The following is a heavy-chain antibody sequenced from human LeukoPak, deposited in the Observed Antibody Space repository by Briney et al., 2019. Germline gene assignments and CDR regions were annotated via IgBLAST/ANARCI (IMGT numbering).Heavy chain of an antibody. D-gene: IGHD3-22*01. CDR1: GFTVSSIH. J-gene: IGHJ3*02. V-gene: IGHV3-53*01. CDR2: TYTGGNT. Sequence: GGSLRLSCAASGFTVSSIHMVWVRQAPGKGLEWVSVTYTGGNTYYADSVKGRFIISRDISKNTLYLQMNSLRAEDSALYYCARGGRGSAAVVAPRSFDIWGQGTMVTVSS. CDR3: ARGGRGSAAVVAPRSFDI.